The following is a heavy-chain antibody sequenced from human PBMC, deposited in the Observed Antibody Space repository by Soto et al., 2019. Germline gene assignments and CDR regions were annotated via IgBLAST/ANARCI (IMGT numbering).Heavy chain of an antibody. V-gene: IGHV3-23*01. J-gene: IGHJ4*02. CDR3: AKEGFHCSGGSCYSGYFDY. CDR2: TSGSGGST. CDR1: GFTFSSYA. D-gene: IGHD2-15*01. Sequence: GGSLRLSCAASGFTFSSYAMNWVRQAPGKGLEWVSGTSGSGGSTYYADSVKGRFTISRDNSKNTLYLQMNSLRAEDTAVYYCAKEGFHCSGGSCYSGYFDYWGQGTLLVTVSS.